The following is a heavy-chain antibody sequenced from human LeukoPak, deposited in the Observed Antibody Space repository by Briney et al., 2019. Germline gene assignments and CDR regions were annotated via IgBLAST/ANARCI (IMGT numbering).Heavy chain of an antibody. CDR3: ARDDNWGFDY. Sequence: SLRLSRAASGFAFSDFSMNWLRQAPGKGREGVANTRGSGSGIGSGYYYAVSVKGRVTISRDDAKNSLYLQMNSLRAEDTAFYYCARDDNWGFDYWGQGALVTVSS. CDR1: GFAFSDFS. CDR2: TRGSGSGI. D-gene: IGHD7-27*01. J-gene: IGHJ4*02. V-gene: IGHV3-21*05.